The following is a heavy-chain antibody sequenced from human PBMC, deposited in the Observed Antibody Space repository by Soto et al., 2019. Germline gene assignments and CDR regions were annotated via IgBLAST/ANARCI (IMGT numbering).Heavy chain of an antibody. D-gene: IGHD3-10*01. CDR1: GFTFSSYA. CDR3: AKDRDYPRDYFHY. J-gene: IGHJ4*02. V-gene: IGHV3-23*01. Sequence: EVLLLESGGGLVQPGGSLRLSCAASGFTFSSYAMSWVRQAPGKGLEWVSGINGGGDSTYFADSVRGRFTISRDNSKNTVFLHMDSLRAEDTAVYYCAKDRDYPRDYFHYWGQGTLVTVSS. CDR2: INGGGDST.